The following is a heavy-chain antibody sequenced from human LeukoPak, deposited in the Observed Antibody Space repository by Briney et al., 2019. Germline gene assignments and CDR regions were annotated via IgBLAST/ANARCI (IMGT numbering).Heavy chain of an antibody. CDR1: GGSISSSDYY. J-gene: IGHJ4*02. D-gene: IGHD3-22*01. CDR3: ARQIYYDRSGYFYFN. Sequence: PSETLSLTCTVSGGSISSSDYYWGWIRQPPGKVLESIGIISYGGSTYYNPSLKRRVTMSVDTSKNHFSLKLSSVTAAVTAVYYCARQIYYDRSGYFYFNWGQGTLVTVSS. CDR2: ISYGGST. V-gene: IGHV4-39*01.